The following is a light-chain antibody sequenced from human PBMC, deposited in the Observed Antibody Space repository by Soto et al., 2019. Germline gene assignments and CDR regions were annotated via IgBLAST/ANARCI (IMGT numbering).Light chain of an antibody. CDR3: SSYTATSTVV. Sequence: QSALTQPASVSGSPGQSITISCTGTSSDVGGYNHVSWYQQHPGNAPKLIIYEVSNRPSGVSNRFSGSKSGNTASLTISGLQAEDEADYYCSSYTATSTVVFGGGTKVTVL. CDR1: SSDVGGYNH. J-gene: IGLJ2*01. CDR2: EVS. V-gene: IGLV2-14*01.